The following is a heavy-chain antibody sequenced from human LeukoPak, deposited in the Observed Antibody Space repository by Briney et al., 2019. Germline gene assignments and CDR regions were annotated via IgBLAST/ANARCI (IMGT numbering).Heavy chain of an antibody. V-gene: IGHV4-59*13. J-gene: IGHJ4*02. Sequence: PSETLSLTCTVSVGCFSRYYGCWTRQPPGKGREWMGNIHYSGSTNYNPSLKRRVTISVDTSKNQFSLKLSSVTAADTAVYDCARVSPAVAGKTFDYWGQGTLVTVPS. CDR1: VGCFSRYY. CDR2: IHYSGST. D-gene: IGHD6-13*01. CDR3: ARVSPAVAGKTFDY.